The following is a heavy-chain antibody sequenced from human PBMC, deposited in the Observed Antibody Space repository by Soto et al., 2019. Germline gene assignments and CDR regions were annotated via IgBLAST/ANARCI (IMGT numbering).Heavy chain of an antibody. Sequence: GGSLRISCAASGVTFSSYSNNWGRQAPGKGLEWVSYISSSSSTIYYADSVKGRFTISRDNAKNSLYLQMNSLRDEDTAVYYCARDKDYAFDYWGQGTLVTVSS. D-gene: IGHD4-17*01. V-gene: IGHV3-48*02. J-gene: IGHJ4*02. CDR1: GVTFSSYS. CDR2: ISSSSSTI. CDR3: ARDKDYAFDY.